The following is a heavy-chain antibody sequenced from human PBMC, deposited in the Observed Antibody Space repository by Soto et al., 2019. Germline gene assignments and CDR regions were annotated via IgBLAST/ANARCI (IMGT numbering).Heavy chain of an antibody. CDR2: SIPILGIA. V-gene: IGHV1-69*02. D-gene: IGHD4-17*01. CDR1: GGTFSSYT. J-gene: IGHJ6*03. Sequence: QVQLVQSGAEVKKPGSSVKVSCKASGGTFSSYTISWVRQAPGQGLEWMGRSIPILGIANYAQKFQGRVTITADKSTSTAYMELSSLRSEDTAVYYCASLSDYGDHRASPPKYYYYMDVWGKGTTVTVSS. CDR3: ASLSDYGDHRASPPKYYYYMDV.